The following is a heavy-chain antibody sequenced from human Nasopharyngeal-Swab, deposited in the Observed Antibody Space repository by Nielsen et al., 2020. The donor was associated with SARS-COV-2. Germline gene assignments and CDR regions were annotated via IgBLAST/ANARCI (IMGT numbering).Heavy chain of an antibody. D-gene: IGHD3-10*01. CDR3: ARGEVRGVIILHYHYYYGMDV. Sequence: WVRQAPGQGLEWMGGIIPIFGTANYAQKFQGRVTITADESTSTAYMELSSLRSEDTAVYYCARGEVRGVIILHYHYYYGMDVWGQGTTVTVSS. J-gene: IGHJ6*02. CDR2: IIPIFGTA. V-gene: IGHV1-69*01.